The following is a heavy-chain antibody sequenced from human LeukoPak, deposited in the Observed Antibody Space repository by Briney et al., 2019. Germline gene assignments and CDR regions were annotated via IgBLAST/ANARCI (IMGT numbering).Heavy chain of an antibody. Sequence: PGGSLRLSCVASGFTFSDYGMHWVRQAPGKGLEWVAFTRFDESYSYYVQSVRGRFSISRDNAQSTLYLHMNNLRSEDAAVYYCAKDRPRIAVTGSVFDYWGQGTLVTVSS. V-gene: IGHV3-30*02. CDR1: GFTFSDYG. CDR3: AKDRPRIAVTGSVFDY. D-gene: IGHD6-19*01. J-gene: IGHJ4*02. CDR2: TRFDESYS.